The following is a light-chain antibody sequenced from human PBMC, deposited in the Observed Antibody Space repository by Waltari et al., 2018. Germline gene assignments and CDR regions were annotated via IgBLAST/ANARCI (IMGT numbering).Light chain of an antibody. CDR2: NVS. CDR3: SSYTTSSTWV. V-gene: IGLV2-14*03. Sequence: QSALTQPASVSGSPGQSITISCNGTSSDIGNYNYVSWYQQYPGKAPKLMIDNVSDRTSGMSNRFSGSKSGNTASLTISGLQAEDEADYYCSSYTTSSTWVFGGGTKLTVL. CDR1: SSDIGNYNY. J-gene: IGLJ3*02.